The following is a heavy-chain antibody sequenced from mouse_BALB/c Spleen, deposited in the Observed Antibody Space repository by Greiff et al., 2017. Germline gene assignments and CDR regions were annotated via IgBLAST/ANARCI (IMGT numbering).Heavy chain of an antibody. CDR2: ISNLAYSI. CDR3: ARGGRLRAMDY. J-gene: IGHJ4*01. D-gene: IGHD1-2*01. CDR1: GFTFSDYG. Sequence: EVQLVESGGGLVQPGGSRKLSCAASGFTFSDYGMAWVRQAPGKGPEWVAFISNLAYSIYYADTVTGRFTISRENAKNTLYLEMSSLRSEDTAMYYCARGGRLRAMDYWGQGTSVTVSS. V-gene: IGHV5-15*02.